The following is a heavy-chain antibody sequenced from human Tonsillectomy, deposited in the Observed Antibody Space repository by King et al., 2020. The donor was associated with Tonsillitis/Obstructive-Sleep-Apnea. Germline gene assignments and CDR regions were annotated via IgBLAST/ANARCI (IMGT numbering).Heavy chain of an antibody. CDR2: INHSGST. CDR3: ARERREYSSGWYEARAYYFDY. Sequence: VQLQQWGAGLLKPSETLSLTCAVYGGSFSGYYWSWIRQPPGKGLEWIGEINHSGSTNYNPSLKRRVTISVDTSKNQFSLKLSSVTAADTAVYYCARERREYSSGWYEARAYYFDYWGQGTLVTVSS. D-gene: IGHD6-19*01. J-gene: IGHJ4*02. CDR1: GGSFSGYY. V-gene: IGHV4-34*01.